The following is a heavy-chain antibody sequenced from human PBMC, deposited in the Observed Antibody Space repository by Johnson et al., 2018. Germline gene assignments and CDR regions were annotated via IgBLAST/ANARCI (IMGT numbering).Heavy chain of an antibody. CDR2: ISGSGGST. CDR3: AKGGRVVLAAEGGY. D-gene: IGHD2-15*01. Sequence: VQLVQSGGGLVQPGGSLRLSCAASGFTFSNYAMSWVRQAPGKGLEWVSVISGSGGSTYYAASVKGRFIISRDNSKNTLYLQMNSLRAEDTAVYYCAKGGRVVLAAEGGYWGQGTLVTVSS. J-gene: IGHJ4*02. V-gene: IGHV3-23*04. CDR1: GFTFSNYA.